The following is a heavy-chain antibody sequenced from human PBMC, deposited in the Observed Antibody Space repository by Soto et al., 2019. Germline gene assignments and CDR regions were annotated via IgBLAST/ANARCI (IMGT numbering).Heavy chain of an antibody. CDR3: AICRLSGQYTDY. CDR1: GFSFSDAW. V-gene: IGHV3-15*07. CDR2: IKSKTGGGTT. D-gene: IGHD5-12*01. J-gene: IGHJ4*02. Sequence: EVQLVESGGGLVKPGVSLGLSCAASGFSFSDAWMNWVRQAPGKGLEWVGRIKSKTGGGTTDYAAPVNGRFSISRDDSTNTLYLQMSSLKTDATAVYYCAICRLSGQYTDYWGRGTLVTVSS.